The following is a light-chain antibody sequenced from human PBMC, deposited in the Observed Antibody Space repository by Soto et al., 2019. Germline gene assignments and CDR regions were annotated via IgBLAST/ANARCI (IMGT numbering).Light chain of an antibody. J-gene: IGKJ1*01. CDR2: GAS. Sequence: EIVLTQSPGTLSLSPGERATLXXRASQSFSSSYLAWYQQKPGQAPRXXIYGASSRATGIPDRFSGSGSGTDFTLTISRLEPEDFAVYYCQQYGRSAWTFGQGTKVDIK. CDR1: QSFSSSY. V-gene: IGKV3-20*01. CDR3: QQYGRSAWT.